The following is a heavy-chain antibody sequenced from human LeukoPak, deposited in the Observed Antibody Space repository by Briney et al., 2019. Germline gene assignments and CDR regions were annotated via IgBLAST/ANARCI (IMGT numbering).Heavy chain of an antibody. CDR1: GFSFSSYA. CDR2: ISGSDGST. D-gene: IGHD3-3*01. J-gene: IGHJ4*02. Sequence: PGGSLRLSCAASGFSFSSYAMSWVRQAPGKGLEWVSGISGSDGSTYSADSVKGRFTIYRDNSKNTLYLQMDSRRAEDTAVYYCARESDFWSGYSGYWGQGTLVTVSS. V-gene: IGHV3-23*01. CDR3: ARESDFWSGYSGY.